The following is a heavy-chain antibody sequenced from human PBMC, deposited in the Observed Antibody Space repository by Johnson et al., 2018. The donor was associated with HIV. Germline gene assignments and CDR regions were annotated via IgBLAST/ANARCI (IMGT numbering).Heavy chain of an antibody. J-gene: IGHJ3*02. Sequence: VQLVESGGGVVQPGRSLRLSCAASGFTVSSNFMSWVRQAPGKGLEWVSVIYSGGTTYYADSVKGRFTISRDNAKNTLYLHMNSLRAEDTAVYYCAKDARTRWELEPDAFDIWGQGTMVTVSS. CDR1: GFTVSSNF. CDR3: AKDARTRWELEPDAFDI. CDR2: IYSGGTT. D-gene: IGHD1-26*01. V-gene: IGHV3-66*01.